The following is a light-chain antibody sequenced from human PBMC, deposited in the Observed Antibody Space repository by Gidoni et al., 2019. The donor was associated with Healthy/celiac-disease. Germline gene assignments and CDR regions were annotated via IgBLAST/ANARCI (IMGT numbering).Light chain of an antibody. J-gene: IGKJ3*01. CDR2: AAS. Sequence: DIQLTQSPSFLSASVGDRVTITCRASQGISSYLAWYQQKPGKAPKLLIHAASTLQSGVPSRFSGSGSGTEFTLTISSLQPEDFATYYCQQVNSYPFTFXPXTKVXIK. V-gene: IGKV1-9*01. CDR3: QQVNSYPFT. CDR1: QGISSY.